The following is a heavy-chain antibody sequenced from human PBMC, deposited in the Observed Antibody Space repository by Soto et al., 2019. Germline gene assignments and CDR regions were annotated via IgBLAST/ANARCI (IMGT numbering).Heavy chain of an antibody. D-gene: IGHD2-15*01. V-gene: IGHV3-23*01. CDR1: RFIFSDYA. CDR2: ISGSGGST. J-gene: IGHJ5*01. CDR3: ARLSGDGGGKSYSKYSLFES. Sequence: LRLDCAASRFIFSDYAMRWVRQSRVKGLEWVSAISGSGGSTYSADSVEGRFTISRDNSKNTLYLQMDNLRAEDTAIYYCARLSGDGGGKSYSKYSLFESWGPGALVSV.